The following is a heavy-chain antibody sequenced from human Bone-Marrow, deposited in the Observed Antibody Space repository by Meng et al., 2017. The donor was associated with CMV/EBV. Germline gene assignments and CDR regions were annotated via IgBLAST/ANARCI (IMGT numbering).Heavy chain of an antibody. CDR1: GYNFTGYY. J-gene: IGHJ6*02. CDR2: INPNSGGT. V-gene: IGHV1-2*02. CDR3: TRVKRYCTGGTCSSTGYYGMDV. Sequence: ASVKVSCKASGYNFTGYYMHWVRQAPGQGLEWTGWINPNSGGTNYAQKFQGRVTMTRDTSITTAYMELSRLRSDDMAVYYCTRVKRYCTGGTCSSTGYYGMDVWGQGTTVTVSS. D-gene: IGHD2-15*01.